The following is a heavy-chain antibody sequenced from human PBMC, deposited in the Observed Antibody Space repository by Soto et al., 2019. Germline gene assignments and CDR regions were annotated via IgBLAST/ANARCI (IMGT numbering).Heavy chain of an antibody. Sequence: QVQLVESGGGVVQPGRSLRLSCAASGFTFSSYGMHWVRQAPGKGLEWVAVIWYDGSNKYYADSVKGRFPISRDNSKNTLYLQMNSLRAEDTAVYYCARDLGGSSWYSIDYWGQGTLVTVSS. CDR1: GFTFSSYG. J-gene: IGHJ4*02. CDR3: ARDLGGSSWYSIDY. V-gene: IGHV3-33*01. D-gene: IGHD6-13*01. CDR2: IWYDGSNK.